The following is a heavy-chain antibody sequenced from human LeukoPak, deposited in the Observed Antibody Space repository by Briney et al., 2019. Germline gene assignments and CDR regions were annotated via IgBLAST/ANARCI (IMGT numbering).Heavy chain of an antibody. V-gene: IGHV3-7*01. J-gene: IGHJ3*02. CDR3: ARDNWSGSFDT. CDR2: IKQDGSEV. CDR1: GFPFTGFW. Sequence: GGSLRLSCAASGFPFTGFWMNWVRQAPGKGLEWVANIKQDGSEVFYMDSVKGRFTISRDNARNSLYLQMNNLRAEDTAVYYCARDNWSGSFDTWGRGTMVTVSS.